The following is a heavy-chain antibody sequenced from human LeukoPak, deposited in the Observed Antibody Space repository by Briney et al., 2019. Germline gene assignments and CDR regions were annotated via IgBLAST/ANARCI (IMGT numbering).Heavy chain of an antibody. CDR3: ARDWGGNLDY. D-gene: IGHD3-16*01. J-gene: IGHJ4*02. Sequence: SGGSLRLSCTVSGFSVSNFLMAWVRQAPGKGPEWVANIKADASTTNYVDSVKGRFTISRDNAQNSLFLQMNSLRVEDAAVYYCARDWGGNLDYWGQGTQVTVSS. CDR1: GFSVSNFL. CDR2: IKADASTT. V-gene: IGHV3-7*04.